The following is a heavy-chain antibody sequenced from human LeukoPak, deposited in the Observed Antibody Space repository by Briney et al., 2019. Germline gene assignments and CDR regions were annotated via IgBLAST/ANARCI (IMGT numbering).Heavy chain of an antibody. CDR3: AKGRLTGTSFFDY. Sequence: GGSLRLSCAASGFTFNNYAIHWVRQAPGKALEWVSGISWNSGNIGYADSVKGRFTISRDNAKSSLYLQMNSLRPEDTALYYCAKGRLTGTSFFDYWGQGTLVTVSS. V-gene: IGHV3-9*01. CDR2: ISWNSGNI. D-gene: IGHD1-1*01. CDR1: GFTFNNYA. J-gene: IGHJ4*02.